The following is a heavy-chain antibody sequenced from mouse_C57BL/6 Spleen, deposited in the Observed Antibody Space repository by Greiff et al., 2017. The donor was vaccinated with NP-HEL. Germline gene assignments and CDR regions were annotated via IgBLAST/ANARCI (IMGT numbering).Heavy chain of an antibody. CDR1: GYAFSSSW. V-gene: IGHV1-82*01. J-gene: IGHJ2*01. Sequence: LVESGPELVKPGASVKISCKASGYAFSSSWMNWVKQRPGKGLEWIGRIYPGDGDTNYNGKFKGKATLTADKSSSTAYMQLSSLTSEDSAVYFCATYGSSPVYFDYWGQGTTLTVSS. CDR3: ATYGSSPVYFDY. CDR2: IYPGDGDT. D-gene: IGHD1-1*01.